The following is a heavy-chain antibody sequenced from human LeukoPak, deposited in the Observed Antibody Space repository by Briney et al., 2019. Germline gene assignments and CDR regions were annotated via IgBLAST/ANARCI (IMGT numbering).Heavy chain of an antibody. CDR1: GGSIINYY. CDR2: IYSSGST. Sequence: SETLSPTCTVSGGSIINYYWSWIRQPAGKGLEWIGRIYSSGSTNYNPSLKSRVTMSVDTSTNQFSLRLSSVTAADTAVYYCARTFYATLKLDPWGQGTLVTVSS. J-gene: IGHJ5*02. D-gene: IGHD2/OR15-2a*01. V-gene: IGHV4-4*07. CDR3: ARTFYATLKLDP.